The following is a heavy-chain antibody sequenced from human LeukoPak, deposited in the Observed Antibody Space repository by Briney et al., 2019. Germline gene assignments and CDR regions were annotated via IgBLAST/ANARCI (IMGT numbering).Heavy chain of an antibody. CDR3: AKVSWANYFDY. CDR1: GFSFSSYA. J-gene: IGHJ4*02. D-gene: IGHD6-13*01. V-gene: IGHV3-23*01. CDR2: ISGSGGNT. Sequence: PGGSLRLSCAASGFSFSSYAMSWVRQAPGKGLEWVSAISGSGGNTYYADSVRGRFTISRDNSKNTLCLQMNSLRAEDTAIYYCAKVSWANYFDYWGQGTLVTVSS.